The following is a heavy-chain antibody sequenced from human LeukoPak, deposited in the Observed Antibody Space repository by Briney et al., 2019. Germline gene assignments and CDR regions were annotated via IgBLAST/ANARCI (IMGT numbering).Heavy chain of an antibody. CDR3: AGSSGDSSSSEFGY. V-gene: IGHV3-73*01. CDR1: GFTFSGSA. J-gene: IGHJ4*02. D-gene: IGHD6-6*01. Sequence: QAGGSLRLSCAASGFTFSGSAMHWVRQASGKGLEWVGRIRSKANIYATAYAASVKGRFTISRDDSKNTAYLQMNSLKTEDAALYYCAGSSGDSSSSEFGYWGQGTLVTVSS. CDR2: IRSKANIYAT.